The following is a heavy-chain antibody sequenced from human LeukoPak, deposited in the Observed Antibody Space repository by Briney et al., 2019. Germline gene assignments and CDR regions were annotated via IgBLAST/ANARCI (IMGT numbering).Heavy chain of an antibody. Sequence: PSETLSLTCTVSGGSISSSSYYWGWIRQPPGKGLEWIGYVYYTGSTNFNPSLKSRVTMSLDTSRNQFSLKLTSVTAADTAVYYCARIGNYYFDYWGQGTLVTVSS. CDR1: GGSISSSSYY. D-gene: IGHD1-1*01. J-gene: IGHJ4*02. CDR3: ARIGNYYFDY. V-gene: IGHV4-61*05. CDR2: VYYTGST.